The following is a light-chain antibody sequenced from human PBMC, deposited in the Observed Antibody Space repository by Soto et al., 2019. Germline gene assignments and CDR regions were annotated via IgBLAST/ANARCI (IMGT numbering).Light chain of an antibody. CDR2: DAS. V-gene: IGKV3-11*01. CDR1: QSVSSY. CDR3: QQRSNWPPT. Sequence: EIVLTQSPATLSLSPGERATLSCRASQSVSSYLAWYQQKPGQAPRLLIYDASNRATGIPARFSGSGSGTDFSLTISSLEPEDFAAYYCQQRSNWPPTFGQGNKLEI. J-gene: IGKJ2*01.